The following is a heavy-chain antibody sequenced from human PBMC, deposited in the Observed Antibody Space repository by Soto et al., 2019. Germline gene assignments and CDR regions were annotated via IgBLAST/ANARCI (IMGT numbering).Heavy chain of an antibody. D-gene: IGHD3-10*01. J-gene: IGHJ4*02. Sequence: QVQLVESGGGVVQPGRSLRLSCAASGFTFSSYGMHWVRQAPGKGLEWVAVISYDGSNKYYADSVKGRFTISRDNSKNTLYLQMNSLRAEDTAVYYCAKLEFYWGQGTLVTVSS. CDR1: GFTFSSYG. CDR3: AKLEFY. CDR2: ISYDGSNK. V-gene: IGHV3-30*18.